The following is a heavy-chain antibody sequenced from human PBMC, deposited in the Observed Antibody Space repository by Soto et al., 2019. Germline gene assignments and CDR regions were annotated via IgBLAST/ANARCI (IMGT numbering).Heavy chain of an antibody. D-gene: IGHD5-18*01. Sequence: PGGSLRLSCAASGFTFDDYTMQWVRQAPGKGLEWVSLISWDGGITYYADSVKGRFTISRDNSKNSLYLQMNSLTTEDTALYYCAKAGAYKYGSYFDYWGQGTLVTVSS. CDR3: AKAGAYKYGSYFDY. CDR1: GFTFDDYT. J-gene: IGHJ4*02. CDR2: ISWDGGIT. V-gene: IGHV3-43*01.